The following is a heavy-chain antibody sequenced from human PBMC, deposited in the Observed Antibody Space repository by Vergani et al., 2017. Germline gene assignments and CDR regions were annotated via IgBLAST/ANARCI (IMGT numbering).Heavy chain of an antibody. J-gene: IGHJ4*02. CDR1: GFPFGDFG. V-gene: IGHV3-20*04. D-gene: IGHD3-3*01. CDR3: VRREWHNQAPFGN. Sequence: EVQLVESGGGVVRPGGSLRLSCVGSGFPFGDFGMSWVRQVPGKGLVWVAGINWNGGTTIYGDPVTGRFTISRDNAKNSLYLQMNSLRDGDTALYYCVRREWHNQAPFGNWGQGTLVIVSS. CDR2: INWNGGTT.